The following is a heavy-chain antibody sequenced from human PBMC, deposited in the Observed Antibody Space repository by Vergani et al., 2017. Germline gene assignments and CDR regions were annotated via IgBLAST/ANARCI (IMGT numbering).Heavy chain of an antibody. Sequence: EVEVVESGGGLVQPGGSLRLSCAASGFRFSNYWMHWLRQAPGKGLEWVSLIGGSGVHTYYADSVKGRFTISRDNSKNTLYLQMNSLRAEDTAVYYCAKSAFSDYSSLHHFYYMDVWGKGTTVTVSS. CDR3: AKSAFSDYSSLHHFYYMDV. D-gene: IGHD4-17*01. CDR2: IGGSGVHT. V-gene: IGHV3-23*04. J-gene: IGHJ6*03. CDR1: GFRFSNYW.